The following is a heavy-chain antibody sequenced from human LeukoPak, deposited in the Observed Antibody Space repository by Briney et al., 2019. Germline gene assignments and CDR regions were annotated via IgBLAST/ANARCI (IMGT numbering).Heavy chain of an antibody. Sequence: TGGSLRLSCEASGFTFSGNWMSWVRQAPGKGLEWVASINPDGSQKFYVDSVKGRFAISRDNTKNPLYLHMNSLRAEDTAMYYCAKLLGTGTTYDSWGQGTRVTVSS. CDR1: GFTFSGNW. CDR2: INPDGSQK. CDR3: AKLLGTGTTYDS. D-gene: IGHD1-1*01. V-gene: IGHV3-7*01. J-gene: IGHJ4*02.